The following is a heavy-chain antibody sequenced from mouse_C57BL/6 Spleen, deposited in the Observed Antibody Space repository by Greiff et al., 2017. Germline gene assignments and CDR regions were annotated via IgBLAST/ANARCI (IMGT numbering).Heavy chain of an antibody. CDR1: GFTFSDSG. CDR2: IRNKANNHST. Sequence: EVHLVESGGGLVQPGGSMKLSCAASGFTFSDSGMDWVRQSPEKGLEWVAEIRNKANNHSTYYAESVKGRFTISRDYSKISVFLQMNSLRSDDPGIYYCASIYYGHYYPYSFDYWGQGTTLTVSS. CDR3: ASIYYGHYYPYSFDY. V-gene: IGHV6-6*01. J-gene: IGHJ2*01. D-gene: IGHD2-1*01.